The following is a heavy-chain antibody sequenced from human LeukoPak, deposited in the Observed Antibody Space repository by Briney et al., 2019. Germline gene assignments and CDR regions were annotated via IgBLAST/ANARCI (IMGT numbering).Heavy chain of an antibody. D-gene: IGHD1-14*01. Sequence: WASVKVSCKASGYTFTSYGISWVRQAPGQGLEWMGWISAYNGNTNYAQKLQGRVTMTTDTSTGTAYMELRSLRSDDTAVYYCARDRREPGEFDYWGQGTLVTVSS. CDR1: GYTFTSYG. V-gene: IGHV1-18*01. CDR2: ISAYNGNT. J-gene: IGHJ4*02. CDR3: ARDRREPGEFDY.